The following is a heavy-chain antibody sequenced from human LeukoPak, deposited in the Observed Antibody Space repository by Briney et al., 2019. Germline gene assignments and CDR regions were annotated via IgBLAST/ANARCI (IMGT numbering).Heavy chain of an antibody. CDR3: ARVRRGQLPRDNWFDP. CDR1: GFTFSSYE. J-gene: IGHJ5*02. Sequence: GGSLRLSCAASGFTFSSYEMNWVRQAAGKGLEWVSYISSSGSTIYYADSVKGRFTISRDNAKNSLYLQMNSLRAEDTAVYYCARVRRGQLPRDNWFDPWGQGTLVTVSS. CDR2: ISSSGSTI. V-gene: IGHV3-48*03. D-gene: IGHD2-2*01.